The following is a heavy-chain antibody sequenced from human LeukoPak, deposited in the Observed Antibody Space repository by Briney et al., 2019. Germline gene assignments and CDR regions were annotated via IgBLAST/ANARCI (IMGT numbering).Heavy chain of an antibody. V-gene: IGHV1-2*02. Sequence: ASVKVSCKASGYTFTGQYLYWARQTPGQGLEWMGWINPKTGDTDSAQNFQGRVTMTRDTFITTVYMELSSLTSDDTAVYYCARGYYGMDVWGQGTTVTVSS. J-gene: IGHJ6*02. CDR3: ARGYYGMDV. CDR2: INPKTGDT. CDR1: GYTFTGQY.